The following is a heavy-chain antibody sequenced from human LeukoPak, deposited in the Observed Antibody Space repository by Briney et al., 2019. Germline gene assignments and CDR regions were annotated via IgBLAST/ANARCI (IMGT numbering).Heavy chain of an antibody. CDR1: GGSISSYY. D-gene: IGHD6-13*01. CDR3: ARRSSWYWFDP. V-gene: IGHV4-59*08. J-gene: IGHJ5*02. Sequence: PSETLSLTCTVPGGSISSYYWSWIRQPPGKGLEWIGYIYYSGSTNYNPSLKSRVTISVDTSKNQFSLKLSSVTAADTAVYYCARRSSWYWFDPWGQGTLVTVSS. CDR2: IYYSGST.